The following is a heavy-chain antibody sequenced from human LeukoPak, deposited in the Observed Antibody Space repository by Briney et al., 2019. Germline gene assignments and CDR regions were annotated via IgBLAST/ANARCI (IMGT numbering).Heavy chain of an antibody. CDR1: GGSISSYC. CDR2: IYTSGST. CDR3: ARDNRSGYYYDNPAAFDI. J-gene: IGHJ3*02. D-gene: IGHD3-22*01. V-gene: IGHV4-4*07. Sequence: SETLSLTCTVSGGSISSYCWSWIRQPAGKGLEWIGRIYTSGSTNYSPSLKSRVTMSVDTSKNQFSLKLSSVTAADTAVYYCARDNRSGYYYDNPAAFDIWGQGTMVTVSS.